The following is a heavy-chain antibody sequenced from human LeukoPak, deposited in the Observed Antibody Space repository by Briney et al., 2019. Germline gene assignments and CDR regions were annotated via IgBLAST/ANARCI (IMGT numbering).Heavy chain of an antibody. CDR1: GFTSTSYW. Sequence: PGGSLRLSCAASGFTSTSYWMSWVRQAPGKGLEGVANIRQDGSVQNYVDSVKGRFTIPRDNPKNSVYLEMSSLRAEDTGVYYCLVTTRRRGFDYWGQGTLVTVSS. CDR2: IRQDGSVQ. V-gene: IGHV3-7*01. D-gene: IGHD1/OR15-1a*01. J-gene: IGHJ4*02. CDR3: LVTTRRRGFDY.